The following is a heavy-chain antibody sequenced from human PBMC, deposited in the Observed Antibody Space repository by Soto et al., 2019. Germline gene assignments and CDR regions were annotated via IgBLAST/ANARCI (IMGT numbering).Heavy chain of an antibody. V-gene: IGHV3-21*01. CDR3: ARASTFWSGYYYFDY. Sequence: GGSLRLSCAASGFTFSSYSMXXVRQXXGKGLECVSSISSSSSYIYYADSVKGRFTISRDNAKNSLYLQMNSLRAEDTAVYYCARASTFWSGYYYFDYWGQGTLVTVSS. D-gene: IGHD3-3*01. J-gene: IGHJ4*02. CDR1: GFTFSSYS. CDR2: ISSSSSYI.